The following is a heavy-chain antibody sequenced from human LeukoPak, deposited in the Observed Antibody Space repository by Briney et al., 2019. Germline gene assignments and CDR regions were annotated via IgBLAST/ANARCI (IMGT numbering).Heavy chain of an antibody. J-gene: IGHJ4*02. V-gene: IGHV7-4-1*02. CDR2: INTNTGNP. Sequence: ASVKVSCKASGYTFTSYAMNWVRQAPGQGLEWMGCINTNTGNPTYAQGFTGRFVFSLDISVSTAYLQISSLKAEDTAVYYCARDYYLRSGPRGATDYWGQGTLVTVSS. D-gene: IGHD3-10*01. CDR1: GYTFTSYA. CDR3: ARDYYLRSGPRGATDY.